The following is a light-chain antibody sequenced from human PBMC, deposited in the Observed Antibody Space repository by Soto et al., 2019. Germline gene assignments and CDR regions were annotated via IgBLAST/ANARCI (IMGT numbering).Light chain of an antibody. J-gene: IGLJ3*02. CDR2: GNS. Sequence: QAVVTQPPSVSGAPGQRVTISCTGSSSNIGAGYDVHWYQQLPGTAPKLLIYGNSNRPSGVPDRFSGSKSGTSASLAITGLKAEDEADYSCQSYDSSLSGQRVFGGGTQLTVL. V-gene: IGLV1-40*01. CDR1: SSNIGAGYD. CDR3: QSYDSSLSGQRV.